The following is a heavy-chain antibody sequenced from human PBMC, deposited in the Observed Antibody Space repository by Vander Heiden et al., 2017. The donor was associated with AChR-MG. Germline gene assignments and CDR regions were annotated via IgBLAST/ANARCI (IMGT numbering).Heavy chain of an antibody. Sequence: ELQRLQSGAEVKKLQASMKISCRGSGYSFTSYWIGWVRQMPGKGMEWMGVIDTGDSDTRYSPSLQGQVTISADKSISTAYLQWSSLKASDTAMYYCERHRGSGSDFYADHWCQVTLGTVSA. CDR2: IDTGDSDT. CDR1: GYSFTSYW. CDR3: ERHRGSGSDFYADH. D-gene: IGHD3-10*01. V-gene: IGHV5-51*01. J-gene: IGHJ5*02.